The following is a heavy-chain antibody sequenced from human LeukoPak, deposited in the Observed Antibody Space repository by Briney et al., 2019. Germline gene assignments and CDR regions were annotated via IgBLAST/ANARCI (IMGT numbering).Heavy chain of an antibody. J-gene: IGHJ4*02. CDR2: TYYRSKWYD. V-gene: IGHV6-1*01. D-gene: IGHD4-23*01. CDR3: AREDYGGYSGTFFDY. CDR1: GDSVSSSSAA. Sequence: SQTLSLTCAISGDSVSSSSAAWNWIRQSPSRGLEWLGRTYYRSKWYDDYAISVRSRITVNPDTSKNQFSLQLNSVTSEDTAVYYCAREDYGGYSGTFFDYWGQGILVTVSS.